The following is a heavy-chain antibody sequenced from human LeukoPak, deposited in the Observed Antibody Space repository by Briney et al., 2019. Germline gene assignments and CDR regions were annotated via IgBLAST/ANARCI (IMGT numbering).Heavy chain of an antibody. V-gene: IGHV3-53*01. CDR1: GFTVSSNC. J-gene: IGHJ4*02. D-gene: IGHD6-6*01. CDR2: IYSGGST. CDR3: ATGSIAARPDY. Sequence: GGSLRLSCAASGFTVSSNCMSWVRQAPGKGLEWVSVIYSGGSTYYADSVKGRFTISRDNSKNTLYLQMNSLRAEDTAVYYCATGSIAARPDYWGQGTLVTVSS.